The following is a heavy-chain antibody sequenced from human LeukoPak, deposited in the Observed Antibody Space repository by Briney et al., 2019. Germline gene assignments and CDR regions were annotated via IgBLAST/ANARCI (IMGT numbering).Heavy chain of an antibody. J-gene: IGHJ4*02. Sequence: GGSLRLSCAASGVTFSSYSMNWVRQAPGKGLEWVSSISSSSSYIYYAESVKGRFTISRDNAKNSLYLQMNSLRAEDTAVYYCARDEDLRNWGQGTLVTVSS. CDR1: GVTFSSYS. D-gene: IGHD4-17*01. V-gene: IGHV3-21*01. CDR3: ARDEDLRN. CDR2: ISSSSSYI.